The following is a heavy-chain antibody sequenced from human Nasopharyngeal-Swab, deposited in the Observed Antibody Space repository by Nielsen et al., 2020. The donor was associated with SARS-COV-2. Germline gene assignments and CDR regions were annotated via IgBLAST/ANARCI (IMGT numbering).Heavy chain of an antibody. CDR1: GGSISSGGYY. J-gene: IGHJ5*02. CDR3: ARGHYDILTGYYRDNWFDP. V-gene: IGHV4-31*02. Sequence: SCTVSGGSISSGGYYWSWIRQHPGKGLEWIGYIYYSGSTYYNPSLKSRVTISVDTSKNQFSLKLSSVTAADTAVYYCARGHYDILTGYYRDNWFDPWGQGTLVTVSS. CDR2: IYYSGST. D-gene: IGHD3-9*01.